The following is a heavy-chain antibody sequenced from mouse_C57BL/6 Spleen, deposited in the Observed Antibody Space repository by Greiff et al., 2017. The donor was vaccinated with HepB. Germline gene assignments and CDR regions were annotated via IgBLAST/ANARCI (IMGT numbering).Heavy chain of an antibody. J-gene: IGHJ1*03. CDR3: ARHGDSNYVGYFDV. CDR1: GFTFSDYY. CDR2: ISNGGGST. V-gene: IGHV5-12*01. Sequence: EVQLVESGGGLVQPGGSLKLSCAASGFTFSDYYMYWVRQTPEKRLEWVAYISNGGGSTYYPDNVKGRFTISRDNAKNTLYLQMSRLKSEDTAMYYCARHGDSNYVGYFDVWGTGTTVTVSS. D-gene: IGHD2-5*01.